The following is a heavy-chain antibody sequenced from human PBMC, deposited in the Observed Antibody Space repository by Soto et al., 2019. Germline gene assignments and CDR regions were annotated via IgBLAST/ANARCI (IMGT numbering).Heavy chain of an antibody. CDR2: ISSTTNYI. CDR3: ARESEDLTSNFDY. V-gene: IGHV3-21*06. CDR1: GFTLGNYW. J-gene: IGHJ4*02. Sequence: PGGSLRLSCLASGFTLGNYWMNWVRQAPGKGLEWVSSISSTTNYIYYGDSMKGRFTISRDNAMNSLYLEMNSLRAEDTAVYYCARESEDLTSNFDYWGQGTLVTVSS.